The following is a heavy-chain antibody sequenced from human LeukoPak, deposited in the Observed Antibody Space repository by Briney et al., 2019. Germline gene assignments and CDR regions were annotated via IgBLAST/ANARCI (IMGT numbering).Heavy chain of an antibody. CDR2: IKQDGSEK. Sequence: GGSLRLSCAASGFTFSSYAMSWVRQAPGKGLEWVANIKQDGSEKYYVDSVKGRFTISRDNAKNSLYLQMNSLRAEDTAAYYCARDIAVAEGGYDYWGQGTLVTVSS. V-gene: IGHV3-7*01. CDR3: ARDIAVAEGGYDY. D-gene: IGHD6-19*01. J-gene: IGHJ4*02. CDR1: GFTFSSYA.